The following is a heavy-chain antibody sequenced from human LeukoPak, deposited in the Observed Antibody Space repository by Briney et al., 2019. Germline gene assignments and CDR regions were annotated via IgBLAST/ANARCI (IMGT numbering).Heavy chain of an antibody. Sequence: SQTLSLTCTVSGGSISSGDYYWSWIRQPPGKGLEWIAYMYYSGSTYYNPSLKSRVTMSADTSKNQLSLKLSSVTAADTAVYYCARHTAQLYCSSTSRENYYYYYYMDVWGKGTTVTVSS. CDR3: ARHTAQLYCSSTSRENYYYYYYMDV. CDR2: MYYSGST. CDR1: GGSISSGDYY. D-gene: IGHD2-2*01. J-gene: IGHJ6*03. V-gene: IGHV4-30-4*01.